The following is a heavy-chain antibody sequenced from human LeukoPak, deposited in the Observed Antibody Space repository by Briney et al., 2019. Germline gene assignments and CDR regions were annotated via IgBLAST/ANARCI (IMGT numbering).Heavy chain of an antibody. CDR2: IWYDGSYK. CDR1: GFTFSTYG. D-gene: IGHD4-17*01. CDR3: ARARYGDSHYFDY. V-gene: IGHV3-33*01. Sequence: GGSLTLSCAASGFTFSTYGMHWVRQAPGTGLECVALIWYDGSYKYYADSVKGRFTISRDNSKNTLYLQMNSLRAEDTAVYYCARARYGDSHYFDYWGQGTLVTVSS. J-gene: IGHJ4*02.